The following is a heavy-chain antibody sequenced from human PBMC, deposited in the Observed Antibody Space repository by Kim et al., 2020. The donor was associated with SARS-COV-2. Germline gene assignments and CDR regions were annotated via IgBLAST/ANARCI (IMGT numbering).Heavy chain of an antibody. Sequence: KYSQKFQGRVTITRDTSASTAYMELSSLRSEDTAVYYCARAPKSNAFDIWGQGTMVTVSS. V-gene: IGHV1-3*01. J-gene: IGHJ3*02. CDR3: ARAPKSNAFDI.